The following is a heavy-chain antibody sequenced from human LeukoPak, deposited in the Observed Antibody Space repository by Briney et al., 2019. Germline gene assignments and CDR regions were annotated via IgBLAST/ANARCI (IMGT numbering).Heavy chain of an antibody. Sequence: GGSLRLSCAASGLTFSSYSMNWVRKAPGKGLEWVSYISSGGSATYHADSVKGRFTISRDNARSSLDLQMNSLRAEDTAVYYCARAYCSSTSCYDSWFDPWGQGTLVTVSS. CDR3: ARAYCSSTSCYDSWFDP. CDR2: ISSGGSAT. D-gene: IGHD2-2*01. V-gene: IGHV3-48*04. CDR1: GLTFSSYS. J-gene: IGHJ5*02.